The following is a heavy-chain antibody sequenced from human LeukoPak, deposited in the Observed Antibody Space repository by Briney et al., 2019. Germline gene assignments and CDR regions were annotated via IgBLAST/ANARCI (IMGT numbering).Heavy chain of an antibody. CDR3: ARDSTLVPAASGIDY. Sequence: GGSLRLSCAASGFTFSRYWMSWVRQAPGKGLELVANIKQDGSEKYFVDSVKGRFTISRDNAKNSLYLQMNSLRADDTAVYYCARDSTLVPAASGIDYWGQGTLVTVSS. D-gene: IGHD2-2*01. CDR2: IKQDGSEK. J-gene: IGHJ4*02. V-gene: IGHV3-7*03. CDR1: GFTFSRYW.